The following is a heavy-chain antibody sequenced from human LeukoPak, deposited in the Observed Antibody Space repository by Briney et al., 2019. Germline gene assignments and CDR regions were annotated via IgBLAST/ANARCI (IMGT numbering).Heavy chain of an antibody. CDR3: ARGTLSPRLSRVYYYYMDV. CDR2: IIPIFGTA. J-gene: IGHJ6*03. V-gene: IGHV1-69*06. CDR1: GGTFGSYA. Sequence: GASVKVSCKASGGTFGSYAISWVRQAPRQALEWMGRIIPIFGTASYAQKFQGRVTITADKSTSTAYMELSSLRSEDTAVYYCARGTLSPRLSRVYYYYMDVWGKGTTVTVSS. D-gene: IGHD3-16*01.